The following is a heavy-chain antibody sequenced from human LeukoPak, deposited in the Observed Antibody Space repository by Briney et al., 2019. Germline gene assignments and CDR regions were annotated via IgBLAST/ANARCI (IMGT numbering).Heavy chain of an antibody. Sequence: PSETLSLTCTVSGGSISSGGYYWSWIRQHPGKGLEWVSYISSSSSTIYYADSVKGRFTISRDNAKNSLYLQMNSLRDEDTAVYYCARDPNDFWSGLLFDYWGQGTLVTVSS. V-gene: IGHV3-11*04. CDR2: ISSSSSTI. D-gene: IGHD3-3*01. CDR1: GGSISSGGYY. J-gene: IGHJ4*02. CDR3: ARDPNDFWSGLLFDY.